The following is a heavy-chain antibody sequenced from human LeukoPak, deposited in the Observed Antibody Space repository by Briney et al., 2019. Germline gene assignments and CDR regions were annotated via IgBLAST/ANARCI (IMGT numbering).Heavy chain of an antibody. J-gene: IGHJ3*02. V-gene: IGHV3-48*01. CDR2: IGGSI. CDR3: ARTFRLGDIVTTYTLAFDM. Sequence: GGSLRLSCVASGFTFSDYSMNWVRQAPGKGLEWLSYIGGSISYSDSVKGRFTISRDNAKNSLYLQMSSLRAEDTAVYYCARTFRLGDIVTTYTLAFDMWGQGTMVTVSS. D-gene: IGHD3-16*01. CDR1: GFTFSDYS.